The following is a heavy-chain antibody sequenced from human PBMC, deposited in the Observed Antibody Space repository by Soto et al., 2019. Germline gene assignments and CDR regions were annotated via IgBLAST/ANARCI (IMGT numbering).Heavy chain of an antibody. V-gene: IGHV3-74*01. CDR1: GFTFSYYW. D-gene: IGHD2-21*02. Sequence: EVQLVESEGGLVQPGGSLRLSCAASGFTFSYYWMHWVRQAPGQGLVWVSSIHSDGSSTTYADSVKGRFTISRDNAKTTLYVQMNRLRAEDTAVYYCARGDRGAFDLWGQGTMVTVSS. CDR2: IHSDGSST. J-gene: IGHJ3*01. CDR3: ARGDRGAFDL.